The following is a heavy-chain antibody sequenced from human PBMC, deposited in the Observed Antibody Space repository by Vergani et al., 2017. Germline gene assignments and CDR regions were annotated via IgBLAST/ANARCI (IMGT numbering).Heavy chain of an antibody. Sequence: QVHLQESGPGVVKPSDTLSLTCTVSGGSMSDFYWTWIRQPAGRGLEWIGRIYPNGNGNYNESLRSRFTMSIDTSRSQFYLSLSSVTAADTAVYYCARGNCSVNCPKYNWLAPWCRGSMVTVSS. CDR2: IYPNGNG. D-gene: IGHD2-15*01. CDR1: GGSMSDFY. V-gene: IGHV4-4*07. J-gene: IGHJ5*02. CDR3: ARGNCSVNCPKYNWLAP.